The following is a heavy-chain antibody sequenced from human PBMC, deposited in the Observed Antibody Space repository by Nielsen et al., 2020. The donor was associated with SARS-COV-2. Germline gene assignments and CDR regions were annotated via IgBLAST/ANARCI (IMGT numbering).Heavy chain of an antibody. CDR1: GFTFSGSS. CDR2: IRSKANNYAT. D-gene: IGHD3-22*01. CDR3: TTDTSSHSHAY. Sequence: GGSLRLSCAASGFTFSGSSIHWVRQASGKGLEWVGRIRSKANNYATVYGASVKGRFTFSRDDSENTAYLQMNSLKTEDTAIYYCTTDTSSHSHAYWGQGTLVTVSS. J-gene: IGHJ4*02. V-gene: IGHV3-73*01.